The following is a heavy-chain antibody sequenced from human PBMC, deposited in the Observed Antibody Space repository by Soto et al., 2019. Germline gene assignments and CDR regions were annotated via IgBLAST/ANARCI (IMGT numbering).Heavy chain of an antibody. Sequence: GASVKVSCKASGYTFTGYYMHWVRQAPGQGLEWMGWINPNSGGTNYAQKFQGWVTMTRDTSISTAYMELSRLRSDDTAVYYCARDFGADSSSYSSVWYFDYWGQGTLVTVSS. CDR1: GYTFTGYY. CDR3: ARDFGADSSSYSSVWYFDY. CDR2: INPNSGGT. D-gene: IGHD3-22*01. J-gene: IGHJ4*02. V-gene: IGHV1-2*04.